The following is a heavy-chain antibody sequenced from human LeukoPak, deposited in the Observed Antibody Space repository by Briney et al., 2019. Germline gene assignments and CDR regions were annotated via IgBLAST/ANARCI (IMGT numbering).Heavy chain of an antibody. CDR3: ARVHDTTGYYHYFDS. D-gene: IGHD3-9*01. CDR2: ISYHGSNE. CDR1: GFTFSAYP. J-gene: IGHJ4*02. Sequence: GGSLRLSCGASGFTFSAYPMHWVRQAPDKGLEWVAMISYHGSNEYYADSVKGRFTISRDNSKNTLYLQMNNPRVEDTAIYYCARVHDTTGYYHYFDSWGQGTLVTVSS. V-gene: IGHV3-30*04.